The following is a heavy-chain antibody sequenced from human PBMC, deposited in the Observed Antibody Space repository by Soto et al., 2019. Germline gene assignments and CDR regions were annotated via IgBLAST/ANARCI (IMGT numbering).Heavy chain of an antibody. CDR2: IYYSGST. J-gene: IGHJ6*02. CDR3: AREERIAAAGTSYYYYGMDV. Sequence: LSLTCTVSGGSISSYYWSWIRQPPGKGLEWIGYIYYSGSTNYNPSLKSRVTISVDTSKNQFSLKLSSVTAADTAVYYCAREERIAAAGTSYYYYGMDVWGQGTTVTVSS. CDR1: GGSISSYY. D-gene: IGHD6-13*01. V-gene: IGHV4-59*01.